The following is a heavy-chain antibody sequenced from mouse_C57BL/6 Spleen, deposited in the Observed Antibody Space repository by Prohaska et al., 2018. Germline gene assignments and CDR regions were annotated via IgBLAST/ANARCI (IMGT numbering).Heavy chain of an antibody. J-gene: IGHJ2*01. Sequence: QVQLQQPGAELVMPGASVKLSCKASGYTFTSYWMHWVKQRPGQGLEWIGEIDPSDSYTNYNQKCKSQATLTVDKSSSTAYMQLSSLTSEDSAVYYCARGGYGSSYGYWGQGTTLTVSS. D-gene: IGHD1-1*01. CDR3: ARGGYGSSYGY. CDR1: GYTFTSYW. V-gene: IGHV1-69*01. CDR2: IDPSDSYT.